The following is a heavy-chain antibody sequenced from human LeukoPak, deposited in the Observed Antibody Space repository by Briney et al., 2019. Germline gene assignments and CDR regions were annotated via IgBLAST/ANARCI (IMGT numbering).Heavy chain of an antibody. Sequence: ASVKVSCKASGYTFTGYYMHWVRQAPGQGLEWMGWINPNSGGANYAQNFQGRDTMTRDTSISTAYMELSRLRSDDTAVYYCALTGLLWFGELSLFDYWGQGTLVTVSS. CDR2: INPNSGGA. CDR3: ALTGLLWFGELSLFDY. D-gene: IGHD3-10*01. CDR1: GYTFTGYY. J-gene: IGHJ4*02. V-gene: IGHV1-2*02.